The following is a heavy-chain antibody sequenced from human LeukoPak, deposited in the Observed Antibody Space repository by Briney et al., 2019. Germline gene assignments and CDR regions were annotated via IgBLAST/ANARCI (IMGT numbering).Heavy chain of an antibody. D-gene: IGHD5-18*01. CDR3: ARAPLWGYGMDV. V-gene: IGHV3-48*03. J-gene: IGHJ6*04. CDR2: ISSSGSTI. Sequence: GGSLRLSCAASGFTFSSYEMNWVRQAPGKGLEWFSYISSSGSTIYYADSVKGRFTISRDNAKNSLYLQMNSLRAEDTAVYYCARAPLWGYGMDVWGKGTTVTVSS. CDR1: GFTFSSYE.